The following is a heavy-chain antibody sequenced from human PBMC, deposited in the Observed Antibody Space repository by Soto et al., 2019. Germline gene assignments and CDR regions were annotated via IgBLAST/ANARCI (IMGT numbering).Heavy chain of an antibody. Sequence: GASLRLSCAASGFTFSSYAMHWVRQAPGKGLEWVAVISYDGSNKYYADSVKGRFTISRDNSKNTLYLQMNSLRAEDTAVYYCAGNHYYGSGSSYYYYGMDVWGQGTTVTVSS. CDR1: GFTFSSYA. J-gene: IGHJ6*02. V-gene: IGHV3-30-3*01. CDR3: AGNHYYGSGSSYYYYGMDV. D-gene: IGHD3-10*01. CDR2: ISYDGSNK.